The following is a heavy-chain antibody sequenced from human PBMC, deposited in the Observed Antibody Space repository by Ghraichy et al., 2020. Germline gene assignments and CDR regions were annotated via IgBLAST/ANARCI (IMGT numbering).Heavy chain of an antibody. Sequence: GESLNISCTASGFTFNDHSINWVRLSPGKGMEWVGRSRGKGNSYSTAYAASVKGRFIISRDESKSSVYLQMDSLKTDDSAVYYCTRDCRGSSPCYYSMDVWGQGTTVTVSS. CDR1: GFTFNDHS. V-gene: IGHV3-72*01. CDR2: SRGKGNSYST. CDR3: TRDCRGSSPCYYSMDV. J-gene: IGHJ6*02. D-gene: IGHD6-6*01.